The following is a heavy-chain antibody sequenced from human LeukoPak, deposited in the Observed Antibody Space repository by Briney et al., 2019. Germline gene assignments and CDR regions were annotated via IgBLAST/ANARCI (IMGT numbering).Heavy chain of an antibody. J-gene: IGHJ4*02. Sequence: GGSLRLSCAASGFTFSSYGMHWVRQAPGKGLEWVAVIWYDGSNKYHADSVKGRFTISRDNSKNTLYLQVNSLRAEDTAVYYCAKGGIAAAGDLYFDYWGQGTLVTVSS. V-gene: IGHV3-33*06. D-gene: IGHD6-13*01. CDR2: IWYDGSNK. CDR1: GFTFSSYG. CDR3: AKGGIAAAGDLYFDY.